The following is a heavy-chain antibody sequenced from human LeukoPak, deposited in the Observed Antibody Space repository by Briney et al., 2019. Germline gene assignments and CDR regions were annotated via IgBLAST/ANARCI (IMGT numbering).Heavy chain of an antibody. CDR2: IYYSGST. J-gene: IGHJ4*02. CDR1: GGSISSYY. D-gene: IGHD3-3*01. CDR3: ASSTRFGVVDY. Sequence: SETLSLTCTVSGGSISSYYWSWIRQPPGKGLELIEYIYYSGSTNYNPSLKSRVTISVDTSRTQFSLKLSSVTAADTAVYYCASSTRFGVVDYWGQGILVTVSS. V-gene: IGHV4-59*01.